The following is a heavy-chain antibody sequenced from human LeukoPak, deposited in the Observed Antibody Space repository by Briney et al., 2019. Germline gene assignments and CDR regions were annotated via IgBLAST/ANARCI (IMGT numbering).Heavy chain of an antibody. Sequence: SETLSLTCTVSGGSINSSSYYWGWIRQPPGKGLEWIGNIYYSGSTYYNPSLKSRVTISVDTSKNQFSPKLSSVTAADTAVYYCARGGITGAHTGSDAFDIWGQGTMVTVSS. J-gene: IGHJ3*02. CDR2: IYYSGST. D-gene: IGHD1-20*01. CDR1: GGSINSSSYY. V-gene: IGHV4-39*07. CDR3: ARGGITGAHTGSDAFDI.